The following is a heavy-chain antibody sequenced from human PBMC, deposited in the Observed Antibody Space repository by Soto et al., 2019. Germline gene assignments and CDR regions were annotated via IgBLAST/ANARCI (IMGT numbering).Heavy chain of an antibody. CDR3: ARGSVDTVDSSGFYEY. Sequence: SETLSLTCAVYGGSFSAYYWSWIRQPPGKGLEWIGEINHSGGTSYNPSLKSRVTISVDTSKSQFSLKLTSVTAADRAVYYCARGSVDTVDSSGFYEYWGRGTLVTVSS. D-gene: IGHD3-22*01. CDR1: GGSFSAYY. CDR2: INHSGGT. V-gene: IGHV4-34*01. J-gene: IGHJ4*02.